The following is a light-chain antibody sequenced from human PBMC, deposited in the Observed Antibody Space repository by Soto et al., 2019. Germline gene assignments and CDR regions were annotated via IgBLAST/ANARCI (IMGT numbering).Light chain of an antibody. J-gene: IGKJ2*01. CDR1: QSVSSN. V-gene: IGKV3-15*01. CDR3: QQYNNWNT. Sequence: EIVMTQSPATLSVSPGERATLSCRASQSVSSNLAWYQQKPGQAPRLLIYGASTRATGIPARFSGSGSGTDFTLTIRSLQSEDFAVYYCQQYNNWNTFGQGTKLEIK. CDR2: GAS.